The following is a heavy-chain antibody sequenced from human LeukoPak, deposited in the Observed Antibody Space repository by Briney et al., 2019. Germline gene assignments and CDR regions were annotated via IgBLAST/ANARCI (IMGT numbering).Heavy chain of an antibody. CDR1: GFILNTYP. CDR3: ARDTRNWADY. Sequence: PGGSVRLSCAASGFILNTYPMNWVRQTPGKGLEWIAYIGSGSSAIYYTDSVKGRLTVSSDNAENSLFLQVNSLRDEDTGVYYCARDTRNWADYWGQGTLVTVSS. V-gene: IGHV3-48*02. D-gene: IGHD7-27*01. J-gene: IGHJ4*02. CDR2: IGSGSSAI.